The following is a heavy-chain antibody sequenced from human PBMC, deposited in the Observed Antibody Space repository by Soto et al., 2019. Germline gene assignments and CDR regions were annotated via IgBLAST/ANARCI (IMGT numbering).Heavy chain of an antibody. Sequence: QVQLVQSGAEVKKPGSSVKVSCKASGGTFSSYAISWVRQAPGQGLEWMGGIIPIFGTANYAQKFQGRVTITADKPTRTAYMELSSLRSEATAVYYCARDSGDCSGGSCYYYGMDVWGQGTTVTVSS. CDR2: IIPIFGTA. CDR1: GGTFSSYA. J-gene: IGHJ6*02. D-gene: IGHD2-15*01. V-gene: IGHV1-69*06. CDR3: ARDSGDCSGGSCYYYGMDV.